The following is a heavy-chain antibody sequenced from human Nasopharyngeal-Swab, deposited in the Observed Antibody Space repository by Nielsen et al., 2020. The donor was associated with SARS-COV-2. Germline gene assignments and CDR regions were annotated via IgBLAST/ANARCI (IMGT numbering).Heavy chain of an antibody. J-gene: IGHJ4*02. CDR2: ISSSSSYI. V-gene: IGHV3-21*01. D-gene: IGHD3-3*01. Sequence: GGSLRLSCAASGLTFSSYSMNWVRQAPGKGLEWVPSISSSSSYIYYADSVKGRFTISRDNAKNSLYLQMNSLRAEDTAVYYCARDRITIVGVEKPFDYWGQGTLVTVSS. CDR3: ARDRITIVGVEKPFDY. CDR1: GLTFSSYS.